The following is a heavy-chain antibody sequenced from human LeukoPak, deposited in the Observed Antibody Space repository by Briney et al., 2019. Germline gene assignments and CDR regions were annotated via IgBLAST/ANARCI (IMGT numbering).Heavy chain of an antibody. CDR2: ISGSGSGT. Sequence: GGSLRLSCAASGFTFSSYAMSWVRQAPGKGLEWVSAISGSGSGTYYADSVKGRFTISRDNSKNTLYLQMNSLRAEDTALYYCAKRDGYNSNPLKDWGQGTLVTVSS. CDR1: GFTFSSYA. J-gene: IGHJ4*02. V-gene: IGHV3-23*01. D-gene: IGHD5-24*01. CDR3: AKRDGYNSNPLKD.